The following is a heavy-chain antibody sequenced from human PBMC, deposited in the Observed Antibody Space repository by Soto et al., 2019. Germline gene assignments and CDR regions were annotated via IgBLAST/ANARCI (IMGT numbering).Heavy chain of an antibody. CDR1: GFTFSSYG. J-gene: IGHJ3*02. D-gene: IGHD3-22*01. Sequence: QVQLVESGGGVVQPGRSLRLSCAASGFTFSSYGMHLVRQAPGKGLEWVAVRWYDGSNKYYADSVKGRFTISRDNSKNTLHLQMNSLRAEDTAVYYCARNYYDSSGTYIRTNDAFDIWGQGTMVTVSS. V-gene: IGHV3-33*01. CDR2: RWYDGSNK. CDR3: ARNYYDSSGTYIRTNDAFDI.